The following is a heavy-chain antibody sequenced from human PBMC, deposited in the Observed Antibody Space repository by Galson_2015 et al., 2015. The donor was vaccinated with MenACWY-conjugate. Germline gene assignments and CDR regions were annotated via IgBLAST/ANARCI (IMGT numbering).Heavy chain of an antibody. D-gene: IGHD2/OR15-2a*01. Sequence: SLRLSCAASGFTFSSYAMHWVRQAPGKGLEYVSPISSDGGSTYYADSVKGRFTISRDNSKNTLYLQMGSLRAEDTAVYYCAREFSYWGQGTLVTVSS. CDR1: GFTFSSYA. CDR2: ISSDGGST. CDR3: AREFSY. V-gene: IGHV3-64*02. J-gene: IGHJ4*02.